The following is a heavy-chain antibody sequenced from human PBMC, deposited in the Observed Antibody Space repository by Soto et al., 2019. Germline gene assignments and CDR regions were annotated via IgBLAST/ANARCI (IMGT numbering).Heavy chain of an antibody. J-gene: IGHJ4*02. Sequence: ASVKVSCKXSGGTFSSSGISWVRQAPGQGLEYMGGIIPIFGPANYAQMFQGRVTITADESTSTAYMELNSLRSEDTAVYYCATPHCSGGTCFPRRNYFDYWGQGTLVTVSS. V-gene: IGHV1-69*13. CDR3: ATPHCSGGTCFPRRNYFDY. CDR1: GGTFSSSG. D-gene: IGHD2-15*01. CDR2: IIPIFGPA.